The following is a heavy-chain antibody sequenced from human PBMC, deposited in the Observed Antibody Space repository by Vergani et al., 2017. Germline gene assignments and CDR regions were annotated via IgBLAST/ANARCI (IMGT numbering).Heavy chain of an antibody. CDR2: IYYSGST. CDR1: GGSISSYY. Sequence: QVQLQESGPGLVKPSETLSLTCTVSGGSISSYYWSWIRQPPGKGLEWIGYIYYSGSTNYNPSLKSRVTISVDTSRNQFSLKLSSVTAADTAVYYCARHRGGYDSSGYYYSVAAFDIWGQGTLVTVSS. D-gene: IGHD3-22*01. V-gene: IGHV4-59*08. CDR3: ARHRGGYDSSGYYYSVAAFDI. J-gene: IGHJ4*02.